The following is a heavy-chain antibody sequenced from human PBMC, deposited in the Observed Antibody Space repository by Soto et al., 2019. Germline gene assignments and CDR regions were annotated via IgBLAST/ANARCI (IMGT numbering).Heavy chain of an antibody. J-gene: IGHJ5*02. V-gene: IGHV1-18*01. CDR2: ISAYNGNT. D-gene: IGHD5-12*01. Sequence: ASVKVSCKASGYTFTSYGISWVRQAPGQGLEWMGWISAYNGNTNYAQKLQGRVTMTTDTSTSTAYMELRSLRSDDTAVYYCARYSVSGYDSISWFDPWGQGTLVTVSS. CDR3: ARYSVSGYDSISWFDP. CDR1: GYTFTSYG.